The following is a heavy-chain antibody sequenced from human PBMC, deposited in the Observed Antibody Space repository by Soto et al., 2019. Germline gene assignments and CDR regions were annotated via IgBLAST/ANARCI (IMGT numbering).Heavy chain of an antibody. CDR3: ARGPRGLYHTDY. CDR1: GFIFSSDW. V-gene: IGHV3-74*01. Sequence: PGGSLRLSCAASGFIFSSDWMHWVRQAAGKGLEWVSRINMDGSSTNYADSVKGRFTISRDNAKNMLYLQMDSLRAEDTAVYYCARGPRGLYHTDYWGQGALVTVSS. D-gene: IGHD1-26*01. CDR2: INMDGSST. J-gene: IGHJ4*02.